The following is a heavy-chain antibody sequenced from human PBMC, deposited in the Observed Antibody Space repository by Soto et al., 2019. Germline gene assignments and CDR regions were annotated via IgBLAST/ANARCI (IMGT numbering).Heavy chain of an antibody. J-gene: IGHJ4*02. D-gene: IGHD1-20*01. Sequence: QITLKESGPTLVKPTQALALTCTFSGFSLSTSGVGVGWIRQPPGKALEWLAVIYWDDDKRYRPSLKSRLTITKDTSRNQVILTMTHMDPVDTATYYCAHRRGGYNWDDAHFDYWGQGTLVTVSS. CDR3: AHRRGGYNWDDAHFDY. CDR2: IYWDDDK. CDR1: GFSLSTSGVG. V-gene: IGHV2-5*02.